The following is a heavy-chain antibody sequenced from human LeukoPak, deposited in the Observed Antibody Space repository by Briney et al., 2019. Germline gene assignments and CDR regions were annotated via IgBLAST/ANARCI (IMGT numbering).Heavy chain of an antibody. V-gene: IGHV4-59*08. CDR1: GGSISYYY. Sequence: SETLSLTCTVSGGSISYYYWSWIRQPPGKGLEWIGYIYYSGSTNYNPSLKSRVTISVDTSKNQFSLKLSSVTAADTAVYYCARHVGYSSDNWFDPWGQGTLVTVSS. D-gene: IGHD6-19*01. CDR2: IYYSGST. CDR3: ARHVGYSSDNWFDP. J-gene: IGHJ5*02.